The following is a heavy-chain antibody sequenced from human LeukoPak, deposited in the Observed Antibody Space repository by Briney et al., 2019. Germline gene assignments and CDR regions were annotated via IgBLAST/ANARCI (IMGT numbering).Heavy chain of an antibody. CDR2: ISSSGSTI. Sequence: PGGSLRLSCAASGFTFSSYEMNWVRQAPGKGLEWVSYISSSGSTIYYADSVKGRFTISRDNAKNSLYLQMNSLRAEDTAVYYCARGAAIEPFDPWGQGTLVTVSS. CDR3: ARGAAIEPFDP. D-gene: IGHD2-2*01. J-gene: IGHJ5*02. CDR1: GFTFSSYE. V-gene: IGHV3-48*03.